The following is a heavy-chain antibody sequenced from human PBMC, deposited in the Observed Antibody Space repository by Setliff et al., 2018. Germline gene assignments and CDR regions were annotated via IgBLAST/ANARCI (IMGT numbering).Heavy chain of an antibody. CDR1: GFTFNNYW. J-gene: IGHJ4*02. D-gene: IGHD3-3*01. CDR3: ARIFLYGTSWYFDN. CDR2: IMQDGGAQ. V-gene: IGHV3-7*03. Sequence: GGSLRLSCEAFGFTFNNYWMSWVRQAPGKGLEWVANIMQDGGAQYYLDSVKGRFTVSRDNSNSTLYLHMSSLRAEDTAVYFCARIFLYGTSWYFDNWGQGTLVTVSS.